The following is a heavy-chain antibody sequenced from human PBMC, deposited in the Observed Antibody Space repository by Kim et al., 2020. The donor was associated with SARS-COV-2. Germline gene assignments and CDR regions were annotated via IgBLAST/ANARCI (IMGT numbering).Heavy chain of an antibody. CDR3: ARGEWELGYWYFDL. D-gene: IGHD1-26*01. J-gene: IGHJ2*01. V-gene: IGHV3-30-3*01. CDR1: GFTFSSYA. CDR2: ISYDGSNK. Sequence: GGSLRLSCAASGFTFSSYAMHWVRQAPGKGLEWVAVISYDGSNKYYADSVKGRFTISRDNSKNTLYLQMNSLRDEDTAVYYCARGEWELGYWYFDLWGRGTLVTVSS.